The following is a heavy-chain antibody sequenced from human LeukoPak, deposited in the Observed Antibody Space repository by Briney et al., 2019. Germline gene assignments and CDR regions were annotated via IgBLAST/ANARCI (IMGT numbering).Heavy chain of an antibody. CDR2: IYYSGST. CDR1: GGSISSYY. D-gene: IGHD6-19*01. Sequence: KSSETLSLTCTVSGGSISSYYWSWIRQPPGKGLEWIGYIYYSGSTNYNPSLKSRVTISVDTSKNQFSLKLSSVTAADTAVYYCVANGWYSLEHWGQGTLVIVSS. V-gene: IGHV4-59*12. CDR3: VANGWYSLEH. J-gene: IGHJ1*01.